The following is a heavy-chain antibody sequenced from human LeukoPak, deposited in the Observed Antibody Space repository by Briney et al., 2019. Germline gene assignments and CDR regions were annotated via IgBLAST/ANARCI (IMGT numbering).Heavy chain of an antibody. CDR3: ARDRAIAAAGLNWFDP. J-gene: IGHJ5*02. CDR2: ISRDGGDT. V-gene: IGHV3-23*01. CDR1: GFTFNNYG. D-gene: IGHD6-13*01. Sequence: GGSLRLSCAASGFTFNNYGMSWVRQAPGRGLEWVSAISRDGGDTFYAASVKGRFTISRDNSKNTLYLQMNSLRAEDTAVYYCARDRAIAAAGLNWFDPWGQGTLVTVSS.